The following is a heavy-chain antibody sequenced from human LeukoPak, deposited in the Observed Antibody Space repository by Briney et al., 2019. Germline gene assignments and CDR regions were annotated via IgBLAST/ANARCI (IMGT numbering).Heavy chain of an antibody. CDR1: GFSFSNYW. CDR3: AISDSGDVDY. CDR2: INTDGTST. J-gene: IGHJ4*02. V-gene: IGHV3-74*01. Sequence: GGSLRLSCAASGFSFSNYWMHWVRQTPGKGLVWVSRINTDGTSTSYADSVKGRFTISRDNAKNTLYLQVNSLRAEDTALYFCAISDSGDVDYWGQGTLVTVSS. D-gene: IGHD3-10*01.